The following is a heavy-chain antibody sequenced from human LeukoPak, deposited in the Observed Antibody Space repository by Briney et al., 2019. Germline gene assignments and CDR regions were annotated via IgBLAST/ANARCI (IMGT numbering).Heavy chain of an antibody. J-gene: IGHJ4*02. Sequence: PGGSLRLSCAASGFTVGSNYMSWVRQAPGKGLEWVSVIYSGGSTYYADSVKGRFTISRDNSKNTLYLQMNSLRAEDTAVYYCARDSHYYGSGSYANLLFNYWGQGTLVTVSS. CDR2: IYSGGST. CDR3: ARDSHYYGSGSYANLLFNY. CDR1: GFTVGSNY. D-gene: IGHD3-10*01. V-gene: IGHV3-66*01.